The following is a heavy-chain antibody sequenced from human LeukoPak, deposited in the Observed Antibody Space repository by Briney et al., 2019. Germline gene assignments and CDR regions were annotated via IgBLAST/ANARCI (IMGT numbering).Heavy chain of an antibody. J-gene: IGHJ4*02. Sequence: PGGSLRLSYAASGFTFSSYSMNWVRQAPGKGLEWVSSISSSSSYIYYADSVKGRFTISRDNAKNSLYLQMNSLRAEDTAVYYCARDEGAGEHGFDYWGQGTLVTVSS. D-gene: IGHD1/OR15-1a*01. V-gene: IGHV3-21*01. CDR1: GFTFSSYS. CDR3: ARDEGAGEHGFDY. CDR2: ISSSSSYI.